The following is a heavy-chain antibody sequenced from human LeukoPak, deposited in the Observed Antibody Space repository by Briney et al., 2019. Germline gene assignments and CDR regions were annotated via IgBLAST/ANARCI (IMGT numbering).Heavy chain of an antibody. D-gene: IGHD2-8*01. CDR2: IYYSGST. V-gene: IGHV4-59*01. CDR3: ARQKTKSPVYYYYGMDV. CDR1: GESISGYY. Sequence: SETLSLTCTVSGESISGYYWSWIRQFPGKGPEWIGYIYYSGSTTYNPSLQSRITISVDTSKNQFSLKLRSVTAADTAVYYCARQKTKSPVYYYYGMDVWGQGTTVTVSS. J-gene: IGHJ6*02.